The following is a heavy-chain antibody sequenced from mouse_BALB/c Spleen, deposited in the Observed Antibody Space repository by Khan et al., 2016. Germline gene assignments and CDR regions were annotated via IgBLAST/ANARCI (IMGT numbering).Heavy chain of an antibody. J-gene: IGHJ2*01. CDR3: ARSVYYGSYFDY. D-gene: IGHD2-2*01. Sequence: QVQLQQSGAELARPGAPVKLSCKASGYTFTDYYINWVKQRTGQGLEWIGEIYPGSGNTYYNEKFKGKATLTADKSSSTAYMQLSSLTSEDSAVYFCARSVYYGSYFDYWGQGTTLTVSS. V-gene: IGHV1-77*01. CDR1: GYTFTDYY. CDR2: IYPGSGNT.